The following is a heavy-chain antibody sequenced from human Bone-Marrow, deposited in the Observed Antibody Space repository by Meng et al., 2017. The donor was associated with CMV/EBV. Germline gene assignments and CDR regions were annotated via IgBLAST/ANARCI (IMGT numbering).Heavy chain of an antibody. V-gene: IGHV1-69*05. CDR1: GGTFSSYA. J-gene: IGHJ6*02. D-gene: IGHD2-2*01. Sequence: SVKLSSKASGGTFSSYAISWVRQAPGQGLEWMGGIIPIFGTVNYAQKFQGRVTITTDESTSTAYMELSSLRSEDTAVYYCARKGVVPAANSYYGMDVWGQGTTVTVSS. CDR3: ARKGVVPAANSYYGMDV. CDR2: IIPIFGTV.